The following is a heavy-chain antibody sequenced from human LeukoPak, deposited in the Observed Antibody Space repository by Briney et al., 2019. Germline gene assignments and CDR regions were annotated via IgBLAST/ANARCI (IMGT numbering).Heavy chain of an antibody. CDR3: ARSYYDYVWGSSGPAY. V-gene: IGHV1-2*02. Sequence: ASVTVSCKASGYTFTGYYMHWVRQAPGQGLEWMGWINPNSGDTNYAQKFQGRVTMTRDTSISTAYMELSRLRSDDTAVYYCARSYYDYVWGSSGPAYWGQGTLVTVSS. CDR1: GYTFTGYY. J-gene: IGHJ4*02. D-gene: IGHD3-16*01. CDR2: INPNSGDT.